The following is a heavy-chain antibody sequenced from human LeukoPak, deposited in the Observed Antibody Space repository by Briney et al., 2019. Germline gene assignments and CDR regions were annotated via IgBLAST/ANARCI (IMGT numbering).Heavy chain of an antibody. J-gene: IGHJ6*02. D-gene: IGHD2-2*01. CDR3: ARGSCSSTSCSQEVYYYYGKDV. CDR1: GYTFTSYY. CDR2: INPSGGST. V-gene: IGHV1-46*01. Sequence: ASVKVSCKASGYTFTSYYMHWVRQAPGQGLEWMGIINPSGGSTSYAQKFQGRVTMTRDTSTSTVYMELSSLRSEDTAVYYCARGSCSSTSCSQEVYYYYGKDVWGQGTTVTVSS.